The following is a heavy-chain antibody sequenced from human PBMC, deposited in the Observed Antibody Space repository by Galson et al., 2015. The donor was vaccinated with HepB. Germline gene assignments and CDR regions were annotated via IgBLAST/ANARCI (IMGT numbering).Heavy chain of an antibody. J-gene: IGHJ6*03. Sequence: SVKVSCKASGGTFSSYAISWVRQAPGQGLEWMGGIIPIFGTANYAQKFQGRVTITADESTSTAYMELSSLRSEDTAVYYCARDRDGAYCGGDCYSAYYYYMDVWGKGTTVTVSS. CDR3: ARDRDGAYCGGDCYSAYYYYMDV. V-gene: IGHV1-69*13. CDR1: GGTFSSYA. CDR2: IIPIFGTA. D-gene: IGHD2-21*01.